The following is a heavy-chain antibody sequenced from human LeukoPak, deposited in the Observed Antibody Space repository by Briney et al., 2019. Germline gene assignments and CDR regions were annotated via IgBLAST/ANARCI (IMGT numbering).Heavy chain of an antibody. CDR3: ARDSVVVVPAAITVNAFDI. CDR1: GDSVSSNSAA. D-gene: IGHD2-2*02. J-gene: IGHJ3*02. Sequence: SQTLSLTCAISGDSVSSNSAAWNWIRKSPSRGLERLGRTYYRSKWYNDYAVSVKSRITINPDTSKNQFSLQLNSVTPEDTAVYYCARDSVVVVPAAITVNAFDIWGQGTMVTVSS. V-gene: IGHV6-1*01. CDR2: TYYRSKWYN.